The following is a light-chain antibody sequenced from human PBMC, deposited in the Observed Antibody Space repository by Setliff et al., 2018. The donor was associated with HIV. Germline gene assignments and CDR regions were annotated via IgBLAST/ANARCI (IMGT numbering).Light chain of an antibody. V-gene: IGLV2-23*01. Sequence: QSALTQPASVSGSPGQSITISCTGTSSDVGRYNLVSWYQRHPGKAPKLMIYQATKRPSGVSNHFSGSKSGNTASLTISGLQAEDEADYYCCSNTGRNTYVYGSGTKVTVL. CDR3: CSNTGRNTYV. CDR2: QAT. CDR1: SSDVGRYNL. J-gene: IGLJ1*01.